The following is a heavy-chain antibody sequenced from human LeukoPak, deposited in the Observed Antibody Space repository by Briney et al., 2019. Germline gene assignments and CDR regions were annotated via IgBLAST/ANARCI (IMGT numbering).Heavy chain of an antibody. CDR1: GFSFSNSW. Sequence: GGSLRLSCAASGFSFSNSWMHWVRQAPGKGLVWVSCINSDGSITSYADSVKGRFTISRDNAKSTLYLQMNSLSAEDTAVYYCVNYCSGGSCHPNWGQGTLVTVSS. V-gene: IGHV3-74*01. CDR2: INSDGSIT. CDR3: VNYCSGGSCHPN. J-gene: IGHJ4*02. D-gene: IGHD2-15*01.